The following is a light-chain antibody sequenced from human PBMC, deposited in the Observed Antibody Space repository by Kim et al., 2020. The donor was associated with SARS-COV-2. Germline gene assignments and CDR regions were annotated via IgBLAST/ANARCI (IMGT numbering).Light chain of an antibody. CDR1: QSVSSY. CDR2: YAS. CDR3: QQRSNWPLT. J-gene: IGKJ4*01. Sequence: EIVLTQSPATLSLSPGERATLSCRASQSVSSYLAWYQQKPGQAPRLLIYYASNRATGIPARFSGSGSGTDFTLTISSLEPEDFAVYYCQQRSNWPLTFGGGGKVDIK. V-gene: IGKV3-11*01.